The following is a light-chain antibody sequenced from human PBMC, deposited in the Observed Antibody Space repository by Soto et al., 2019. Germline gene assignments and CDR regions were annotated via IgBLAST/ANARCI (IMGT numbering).Light chain of an antibody. J-gene: IGKJ1*01. CDR3: QQYISYSFS. Sequence: DIQMTQSPSTLSGSVGDRVTITCRASQSISSWLAWYQQKPGKAPKLLIYDASSLESGVPSRFSGSGSGTEFTRTIGSLQADDCATFCCQQYISYSFSFGQGTRVDI. CDR1: QSISSW. CDR2: DAS. V-gene: IGKV1-5*01.